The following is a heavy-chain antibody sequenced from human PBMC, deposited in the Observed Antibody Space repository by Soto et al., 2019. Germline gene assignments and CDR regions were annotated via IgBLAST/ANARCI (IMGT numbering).Heavy chain of an antibody. J-gene: IGHJ4*02. Sequence: SETLSLTCAVSGGSISSGGYSCNWIRQPPGKGLEWIGYIYHSGSTYYNTSLKSRVTISVGTSKNQFSLKLSSVTAADTAVYYCARDSYDSSGSSGYSFDYWGQGTLVTVSS. CDR2: IYHSGST. D-gene: IGHD3-22*01. CDR1: GGSISSGGYS. V-gene: IGHV4-30-2*05. CDR3: ARDSYDSSGSSGYSFDY.